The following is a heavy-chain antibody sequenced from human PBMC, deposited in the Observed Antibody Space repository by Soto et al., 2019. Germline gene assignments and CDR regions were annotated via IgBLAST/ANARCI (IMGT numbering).Heavy chain of an antibody. CDR1: GFTFSSYG. D-gene: IGHD6-19*01. V-gene: IGHV3-30*18. CDR2: ISYDGSNK. CDR3: AKDPYSSGWYFDY. Sequence: QVQLVESGGGVVQPGRSLRLSCAASGFTFSSYGMHWVRQAPGKGLEWVAVISYDGSNKYYADSVKGRFTISRDNSKNKLYLQMNSLRAEDTAVYYCAKDPYSSGWYFDYWGQGTLVTVAS. J-gene: IGHJ4*02.